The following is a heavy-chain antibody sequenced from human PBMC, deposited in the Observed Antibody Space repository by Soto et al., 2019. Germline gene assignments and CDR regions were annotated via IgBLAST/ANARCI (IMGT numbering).Heavy chain of an antibody. J-gene: IGHJ3*02. V-gene: IGHV4-31*03. CDR1: CGSISSGGYY. D-gene: IGHD6-19*01. Sequence: SETLSLTCTVSCGSISSGGYYWSWIRQHPGKGLEWIGYIYYSGSTYYNPSLKSRVTISVDTSKNQFSLKLSSVTAADTAVYYFARDQYSSGWFGAFDIWGQGTMVTVSS. CDR3: ARDQYSSGWFGAFDI. CDR2: IYYSGST.